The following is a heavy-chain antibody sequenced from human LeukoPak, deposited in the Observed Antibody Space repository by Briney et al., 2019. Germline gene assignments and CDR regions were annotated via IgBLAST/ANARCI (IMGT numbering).Heavy chain of an antibody. D-gene: IGHD6-19*01. J-gene: IGHJ4*02. CDR3: ASWPGGWYGEDS. V-gene: IGHV3-53*01. CDR1: GFTVSSNY. CDR2: IYSGGST. Sequence: GGSLRLSCAASGFTVSSNYMSWVRQAPGKGLEWVSVIYSGGSTYYADSVRGRFTISRDTFTNTVNLQMNSLRVEDTAVYYCASWPGGWYGEDSWGQGTLVTVSS.